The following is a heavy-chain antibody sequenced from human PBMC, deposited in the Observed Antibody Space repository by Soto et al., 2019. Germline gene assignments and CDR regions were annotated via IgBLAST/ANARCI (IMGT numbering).Heavy chain of an antibody. CDR3: AGSTYYDFWSGYYTGSYYYYYGMDV. CDR1: GFTVSSNY. V-gene: IGHV3-53*01. Sequence: PGVSLRLSCAASGFTVSSNYMSWVRQAPGKGLEWVSVIYSGGSTYYADSVKGRFTISRDNSKNTLYLQMNSLRAEDTAVYYCAGSTYYDFWSGYYTGSYYYYYGMDVWGQGTTVTVSS. J-gene: IGHJ6*02. CDR2: IYSGGST. D-gene: IGHD3-3*01.